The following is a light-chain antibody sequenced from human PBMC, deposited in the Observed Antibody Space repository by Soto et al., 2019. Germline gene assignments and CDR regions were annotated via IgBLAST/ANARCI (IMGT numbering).Light chain of an antibody. CDR1: SSNVGNNY. CDR2: DNS. Sequence: QSVLTQPPSVSAAPGQKVTISCSGSSSNVGNNYVSWYQQLPGTAPKVLLYDNSKRPSGIPDRFSGSKSGTSATLGITGLQTGDEADYYCGTWDSSLSVGMFGGGTKLTVL. J-gene: IGLJ3*02. V-gene: IGLV1-51*01. CDR3: GTWDSSLSVGM.